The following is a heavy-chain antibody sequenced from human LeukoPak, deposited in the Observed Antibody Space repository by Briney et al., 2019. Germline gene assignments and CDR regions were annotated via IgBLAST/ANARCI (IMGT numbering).Heavy chain of an antibody. CDR3: ARMRPELDY. Sequence: PGGSLRLSCAASGFTFSTYAVSWVRQAPGKGLEWVSAISSSGGTIYYADSVKGRFTISRDNPKNSLYLQMNSLRAEDTAVYYCARMRPELDYWGQGTLVTVSS. D-gene: IGHD6-6*01. J-gene: IGHJ4*02. V-gene: IGHV3-48*03. CDR1: GFTFSTYA. CDR2: ISSSGGTI.